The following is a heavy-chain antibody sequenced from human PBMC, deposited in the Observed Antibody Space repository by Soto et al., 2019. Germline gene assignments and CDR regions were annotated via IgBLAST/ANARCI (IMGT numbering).Heavy chain of an antibody. D-gene: IGHD1-26*01. CDR2: ISYDGSAE. Sequence: QVQLVESGGGVVQPGRSLRLSCAASGFTFSNYGVHWVRQAPGKGLEWVAAISYDGSAEYYADSVKGRFTISRDNSKNTLYLQMNSLRAEDTAVYYCAKGRGGGSYSGLPEFDYWGQGTLVTVSS. J-gene: IGHJ4*02. CDR3: AKGRGGGSYSGLPEFDY. V-gene: IGHV3-30*18. CDR1: GFTFSNYG.